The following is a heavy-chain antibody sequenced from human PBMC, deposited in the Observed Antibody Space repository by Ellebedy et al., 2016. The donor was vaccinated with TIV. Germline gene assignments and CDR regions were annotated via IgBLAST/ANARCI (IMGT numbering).Heavy chain of an antibody. Sequence: GESLKISCAASGFTFSNYAMSWIRQAPGKGLEWVSNISGSGGRTDYADSVKGRFTISRDNSKRTVDLQMRSVRAEDTAVYFCAKDKVFGDSKWEIDVWGQGTTVTVSS. CDR2: ISGSGGRT. CDR1: GFTFSNYA. CDR3: AKDKVFGDSKWEIDV. V-gene: IGHV3-23*01. D-gene: IGHD4-17*01. J-gene: IGHJ6*02.